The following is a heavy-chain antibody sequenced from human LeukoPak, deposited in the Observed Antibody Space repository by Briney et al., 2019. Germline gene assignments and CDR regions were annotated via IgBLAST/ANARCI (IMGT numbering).Heavy chain of an antibody. CDR3: ARMGGYDDPERPMDV. D-gene: IGHD5-12*01. CDR1: GGSNSSYY. J-gene: IGHJ6*03. V-gene: IGHV4-59*01. Sequence: MTSETLSLTCTVSGGSNSSYYWSWIRQPPGKGLEWIGYIYYSGSTNYNPSLKSRVTISVDTSKNQFSLKLSSVTAADTAVYYCARMGGYDDPERPMDVWGKGTTVTVSS. CDR2: IYYSGST.